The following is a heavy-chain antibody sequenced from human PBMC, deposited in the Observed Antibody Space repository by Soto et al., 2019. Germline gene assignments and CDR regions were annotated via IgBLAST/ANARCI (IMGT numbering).Heavy chain of an antibody. CDR3: ARDYGGNPTWYYYGMDV. D-gene: IGHD4-17*01. CDR1: GFTFSSYS. CDR2: ISSSSSTI. Sequence: EVQLVESGGGLVQPGGSLRLSCAASGFTFSSYSMNWVRQAPGKGLEWVSYISSSSSTIYYADSVKGRFTISRDNAKNSLYLQMNSLRDEDTAVYYCARDYGGNPTWYYYGMDVWGQGTTVTVSS. J-gene: IGHJ6*02. V-gene: IGHV3-48*02.